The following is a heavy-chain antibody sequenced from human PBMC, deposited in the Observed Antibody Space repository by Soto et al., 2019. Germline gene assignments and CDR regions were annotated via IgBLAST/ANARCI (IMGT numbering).Heavy chain of an antibody. V-gene: IGHV3-30*18. CDR1: GFTFSSYG. Sequence: GGSLRLSCAASGFTFSSYGMHWVRQAPGKGLEWVAVISYDGSNKYYAGSVKGRFTISRDNSKDALYLQMNSLRAEDTAVYYCAKDQSGGSYYPSPYYYYGMDVWGQGTTVTVSS. J-gene: IGHJ6*02. CDR2: ISYDGSNK. D-gene: IGHD1-26*01. CDR3: AKDQSGGSYYPSPYYYYGMDV.